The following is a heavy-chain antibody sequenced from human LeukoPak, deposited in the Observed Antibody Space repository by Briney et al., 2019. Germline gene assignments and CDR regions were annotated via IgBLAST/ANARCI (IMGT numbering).Heavy chain of an antibody. D-gene: IGHD3-22*01. CDR1: SGSFSGYY. V-gene: IGHV4-34*01. Sequence: SETLSLTCAVYSGSFSGYYWSWIRQPPGKGLEWIGEINHSGSTNYNPSLKSRVTISVATSKNQFSLKLSSVTAADTAVYCCARGFRHDSSGLRFDPWGQGTLVSVSS. CDR2: INHSGST. J-gene: IGHJ5*02. CDR3: ARGFRHDSSGLRFDP.